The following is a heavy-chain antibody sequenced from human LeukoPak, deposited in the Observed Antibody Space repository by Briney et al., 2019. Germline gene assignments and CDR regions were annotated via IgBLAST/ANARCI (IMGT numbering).Heavy chain of an antibody. V-gene: IGHV1-2*02. CDR2: INPNSGGT. D-gene: IGHD5-12*01. CDR3: ASNSGYSGYDHVGYYYYYMDV. Sequence: ASVKVSCKASGYTFTGYYMHWVRQAPGQGLEWMGWINPNSGGTNYAQKFQGRVTMTRDTSISTAYMELSRLRSDDTAVYYCASNSGYSGYDHVGYYYYYMDVWGKGTTVTVSS. CDR1: GYTFTGYY. J-gene: IGHJ6*03.